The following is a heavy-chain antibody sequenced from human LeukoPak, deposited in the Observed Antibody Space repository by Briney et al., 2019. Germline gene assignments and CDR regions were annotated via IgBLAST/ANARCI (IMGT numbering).Heavy chain of an antibody. CDR1: GCTFSSYA. D-gene: IGHD3-3*01. CDR3: AREPHYDFWSGSSSWFDP. J-gene: IGHJ5*02. Sequence: SVKLSCKASGCTFSSYAISWVRQAPGQGLEWMGGIIPIFGTANYAQKFQGRVTITADESTSTAYMELSSLRPEDTAVYYCAREPHYDFWSGSSSWFDPWGQGTLVTVSS. CDR2: IIPIFGTA. V-gene: IGHV1-69*01.